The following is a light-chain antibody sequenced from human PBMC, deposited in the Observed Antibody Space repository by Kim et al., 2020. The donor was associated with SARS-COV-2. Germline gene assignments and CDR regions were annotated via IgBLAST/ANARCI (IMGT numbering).Light chain of an antibody. CDR1: ISDVGAYNL. Sequence: GQSITISCTGTISDVGAYNLVSWYQQHPGKAPKFMIHDVSQRPSGVSNLFSGSKSGNTASLTISGLQAEDEADYYCTSYTRSDTWVFGGGTQLTVL. CDR2: DVS. J-gene: IGLJ3*02. CDR3: TSYTRSDTWV. V-gene: IGLV2-14*03.